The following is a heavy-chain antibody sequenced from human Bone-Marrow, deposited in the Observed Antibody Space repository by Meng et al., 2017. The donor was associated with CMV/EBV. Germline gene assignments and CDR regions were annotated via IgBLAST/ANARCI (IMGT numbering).Heavy chain of an antibody. Sequence: SETLSLTCTVSGGSISSSTYHWGWIRQPPGKGLEWIGSIHNSGTTYYNPSLKSRVTISVDPSKNQFSLKLSSVTAADTAMYYYARSLEYSSSLLAYWGQGTLVTVSS. CDR1: GGSISSSTYH. D-gene: IGHD6-6*01. J-gene: IGHJ4*02. CDR2: IHNSGTT. V-gene: IGHV4-39*07. CDR3: ARSLEYSSSLLAY.